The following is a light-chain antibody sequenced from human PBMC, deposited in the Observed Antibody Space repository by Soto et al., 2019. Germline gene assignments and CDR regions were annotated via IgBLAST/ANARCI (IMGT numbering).Light chain of an antibody. J-gene: IGLJ2*01. CDR3: TSWTTSTTMI. CDR2: DVN. V-gene: IGLV2-14*03. Sequence: QSALTQPASVSGSPGQSITISCTGTSSDIGAYNFVSWYQQHPGKAPKLMLYDVNIRPSGVSNRFSGSKSSNTASLTTSGLQAEDEADYYCTSWTTSTTMIFGGGTKLTVL. CDR1: SSDIGAYNF.